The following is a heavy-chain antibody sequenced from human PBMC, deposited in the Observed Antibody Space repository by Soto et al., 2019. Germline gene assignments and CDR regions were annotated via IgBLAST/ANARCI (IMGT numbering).Heavy chain of an antibody. CDR1: GYSFTSYW. CDR2: IYPGDSDT. V-gene: IGHV5-51*01. CDR3: ARQDRDCTNGVCHLSY. D-gene: IGHD2-8*01. Sequence: LGESLKISCKGSGYSFTSYWIGWVRQMPGKGLEWMGIIYPGDSDTRYSPSFQGQVTISADKSISTAYLQWSSLKASDTAMYYCARQDRDCTNGVCHLSYWGQGTLVTVSS. J-gene: IGHJ4*02.